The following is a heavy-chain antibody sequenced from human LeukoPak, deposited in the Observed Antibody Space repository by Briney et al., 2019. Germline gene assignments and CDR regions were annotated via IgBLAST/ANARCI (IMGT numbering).Heavy chain of an antibody. Sequence: SVKDSCKASGGTFSSYAISWVRQAPGQGLEWMGRIIPILGIANYAQKFQGRVTITADKSTSTAYMELSSPRSEDTAVYYCARAPARGIAAAGTGWFDPWGQGTLVTVSS. D-gene: IGHD6-13*01. J-gene: IGHJ5*02. CDR3: ARAPARGIAAAGTGWFDP. V-gene: IGHV1-69*04. CDR2: IIPILGIA. CDR1: GGTFSSYA.